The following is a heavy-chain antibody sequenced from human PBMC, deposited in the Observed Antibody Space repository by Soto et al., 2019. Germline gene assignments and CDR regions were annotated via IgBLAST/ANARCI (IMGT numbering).Heavy chain of an antibody. CDR1: GFTFNTYW. Sequence: EVQLVESGGGLVQPGGSLRLSCAASGFTFNTYWMSWVRQAPGKGLEWVANIKQDGSEKYYVDSVKGRFTISRDNAKNSLFLQMNSLRAEDTAVYHCARDYGRSWGQGTMVTVSS. D-gene: IGHD4-17*01. J-gene: IGHJ3*01. V-gene: IGHV3-7*01. CDR3: ARDYGRS. CDR2: IKQDGSEK.